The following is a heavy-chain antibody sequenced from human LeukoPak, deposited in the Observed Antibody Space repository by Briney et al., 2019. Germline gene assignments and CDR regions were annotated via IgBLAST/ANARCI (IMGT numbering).Heavy chain of an antibody. J-gene: IGHJ6*02. D-gene: IGHD2-21*01. CDR1: GFTFSSYG. CDR2: ISYDGSNK. V-gene: IGHV3-30*18. CDR3: AKDANDWGMDV. Sequence: GRSLRLSCAASGFTFSSYGMHWVRQAPGKGLEWVAVISYDGSNKHYADSVKGRFTISRDNSKNTLYLQMNSLRAEDTAVYYCAKDANDWGMDVWGQGTTVTVSS.